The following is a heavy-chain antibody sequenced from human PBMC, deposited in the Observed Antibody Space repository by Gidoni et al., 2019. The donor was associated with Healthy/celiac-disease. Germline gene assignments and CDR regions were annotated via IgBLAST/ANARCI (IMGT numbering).Heavy chain of an antibody. J-gene: IGHJ6*02. CDR3: ARGLLLWSGDYYYYGMDV. D-gene: IGHD3-10*02. Sequence: QVQLQESGPGLVKPSQTLSLTCTVSGGSISSGSYYWSWIRQPAGKGLEWIGRIYTSGSTNYNPSLKSRVTISVDTSKNQFSLKLSSVTAADTAVYYCARGLLLWSGDYYYYGMDVWGQGTTVTVSS. CDR1: GGSISSGSYY. CDR2: IYTSGST. V-gene: IGHV4-61*02.